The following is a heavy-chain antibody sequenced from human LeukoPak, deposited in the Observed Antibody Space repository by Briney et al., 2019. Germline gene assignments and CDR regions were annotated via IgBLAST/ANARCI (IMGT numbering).Heavy chain of an antibody. Sequence: SETLSLTCAVYSGSFSGYYWSWIRQPPGKGPEWIGEINHSGSTNYNPSLKSRVTISVDTSKNQFSLKLSSVTAADTAVYYCARCPCGGSCYSVTRYYYGMDVWGQGTTVTVSS. CDR2: INHSGST. J-gene: IGHJ6*02. D-gene: IGHD2-15*01. CDR3: ARCPCGGSCYSVTRYYYGMDV. V-gene: IGHV4-34*01. CDR1: SGSFSGYY.